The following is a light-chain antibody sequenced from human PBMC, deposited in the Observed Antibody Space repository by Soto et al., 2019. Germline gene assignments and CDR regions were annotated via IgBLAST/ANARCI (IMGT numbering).Light chain of an antibody. CDR3: SSYTSSSTF. CDR1: SSDVGDDKS. V-gene: IGLV2-14*03. J-gene: IGLJ2*01. CDR2: DIT. Sequence: QPVLTQPASVSGSPGQSITISCTRFSSDVGDDKSVSWYQQHPGKAPKLLIYDITHRPSEISDRFSGSKSGDTASLTISGLQAEDEADYYCSSYTSSSTFFGGGTKLTVL.